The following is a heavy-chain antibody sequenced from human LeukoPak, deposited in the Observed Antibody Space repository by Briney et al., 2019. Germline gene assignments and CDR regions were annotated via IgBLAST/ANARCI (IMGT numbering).Heavy chain of an antibody. CDR1: GFTFSNYA. V-gene: IGHV3-53*01. CDR2: TYTGGNS. D-gene: IGHD3-22*01. J-gene: IGHJ3*02. Sequence: QSGGSLRLSCAASGFTFSNYAMSWVRQAPGKGLEWVSVTYTGGNSYYAGSVQGRFIIPRDISKNTLYLQMNNLRAEDSALYYCARGGRGSAAVVAPRSFDIWGQGTMVTVSS. CDR3: ARGGRGSAAVVAPRSFDI.